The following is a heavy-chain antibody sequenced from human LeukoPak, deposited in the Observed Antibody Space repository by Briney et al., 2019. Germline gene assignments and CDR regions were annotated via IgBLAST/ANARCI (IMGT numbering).Heavy chain of an antibody. CDR1: GYIFTKYV. D-gene: IGHD2-21*01. Sequence: ASVKVSCKASGYIFTKYVVHWVRQAPGQRPEWMGWIKAGNGDTKYSQNFQDRLSITRDTSASTVYMELSSLTSEDTALYYCARDDCGDTCYPGGYWGQGTLVTVSS. J-gene: IGHJ4*02. CDR3: ARDDCGDTCYPGGY. V-gene: IGHV1-3*01. CDR2: IKAGNGDT.